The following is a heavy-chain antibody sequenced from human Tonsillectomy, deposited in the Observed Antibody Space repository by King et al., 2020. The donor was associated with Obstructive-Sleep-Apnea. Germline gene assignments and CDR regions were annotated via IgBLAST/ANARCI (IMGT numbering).Heavy chain of an antibody. Sequence: VQLVQSGAEVKKPGASVKVSCKASGYTFTSYYMHWVRQAPGQGLEWMGMINPSGDSTSYAQKFQGRVTMTRDTSTSTVYMELSSLRSEDTAVYYCARIYQLDHSDHWGQGTLVTVSS. CDR2: INPSGDST. D-gene: IGHD2-2*01. V-gene: IGHV1-46*03. CDR3: ARIYQLDHSDH. CDR1: GYTFTSYY. J-gene: IGHJ4*02.